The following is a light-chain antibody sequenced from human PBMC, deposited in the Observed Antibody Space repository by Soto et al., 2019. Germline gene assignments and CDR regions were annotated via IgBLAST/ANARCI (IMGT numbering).Light chain of an antibody. J-gene: IGKJ1*01. CDR3: QQYKDWPRT. CDR1: QSVTDN. CDR2: GAS. Sequence: EIVMTQSPATLSVSPGERATLSCRASQSVTDNVAWYQQKPGQAPRLLIYGASTRYTGVPARFSGGGSETEFTLPISSLQSEDFAVYYCQQYKDWPRTFGQGTKVEIK. V-gene: IGKV3-15*01.